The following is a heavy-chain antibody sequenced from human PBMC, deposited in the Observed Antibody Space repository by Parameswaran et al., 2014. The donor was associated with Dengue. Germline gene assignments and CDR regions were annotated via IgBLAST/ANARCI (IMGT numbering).Heavy chain of an antibody. CDR3: ARGYYYHITAYRYEEYFQY. D-gene: IGHD3-22*01. V-gene: IGHV3-21*01. J-gene: IGHJ1*01. Sequence: QMPGKGLEWVASISGGTTYTFYADSARGRFAISRDNAKNSLFLDMRSLRADDTALYYCARGYYYHITAYRYEEYFQYWGQGTLVTVSS. CDR2: ISGGTTYT.